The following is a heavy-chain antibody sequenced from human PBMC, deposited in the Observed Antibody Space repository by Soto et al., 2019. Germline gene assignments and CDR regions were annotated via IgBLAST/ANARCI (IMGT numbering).Heavy chain of an antibody. V-gene: IGHV1-18*01. CDR1: GYTFTSYG. J-gene: IGHJ1*01. CDR2: ISAYNGNT. Sequence: ASVKVSCKASGYTFTSYGISWVRQAPGQGLEWMGWISAYNGNTNYAQKLQGRVTMTTDTSTSTAYMELRSLRSDDTAVYYCARVSYRQQLCPQHYQHWGQGTLVTVSS. CDR3: ARVSYRQQLCPQHYQH. D-gene: IGHD3-16*02.